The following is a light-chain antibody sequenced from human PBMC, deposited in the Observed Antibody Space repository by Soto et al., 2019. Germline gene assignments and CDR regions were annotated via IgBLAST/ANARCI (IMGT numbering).Light chain of an antibody. J-gene: IGKJ2*03. V-gene: IGKV3-20*01. Sequence: EIVLTQSPGTLSLSPGERATLSCRASQSVSSNYLAWYQQKPGQAPRLLIYGSSSRATGIPDRFSGSGSVTDFTLTISRLEPEDFAVYYCQQYGTSPYSFGQGIKLEIK. CDR3: QQYGTSPYS. CDR1: QSVSSNY. CDR2: GSS.